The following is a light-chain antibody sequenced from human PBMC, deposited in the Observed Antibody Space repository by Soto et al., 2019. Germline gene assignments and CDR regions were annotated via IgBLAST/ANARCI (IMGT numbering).Light chain of an antibody. CDR3: VVYMGSGIWV. CDR1: SGSVSANYY. V-gene: IGLV8-61*01. Sequence: QAVVTQEASLSVSPGTTVTLTCGLSSGSVSANYYPSWYQQTPGQAPRTLIYNTNTRSSGVPDRFSGSILGNKAALTITGAQADDESDYYCVVYMGSGIWVFGGGTKVTVL. J-gene: IGLJ3*02. CDR2: NTN.